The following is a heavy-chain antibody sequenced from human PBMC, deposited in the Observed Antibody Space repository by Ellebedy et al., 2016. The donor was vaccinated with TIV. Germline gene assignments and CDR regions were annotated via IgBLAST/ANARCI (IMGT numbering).Heavy chain of an antibody. Sequence: MPSETLSLTCVLPGGSFMKNWWSWVGQPPGKGLEWIGETYHCRDTNYSPSLRSRVTISLDTSNNQFSLTLTSVTAADTAVYYCARNGAATGWGNWFDPWGQGTLVTVSS. V-gene: IGHV4/OR15-8*02. CDR3: ARNGAATGWGNWFDP. D-gene: IGHD3-16*01. CDR1: GGSFMKNW. J-gene: IGHJ5*02. CDR2: TYHCRDT.